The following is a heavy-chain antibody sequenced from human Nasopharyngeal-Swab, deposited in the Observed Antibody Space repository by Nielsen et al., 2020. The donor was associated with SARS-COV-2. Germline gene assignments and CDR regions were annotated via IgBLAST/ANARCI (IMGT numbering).Heavy chain of an antibody. CDR2: ISYDGSNK. CDR1: GFTFSSYA. Sequence: GGSLRLSCAASGFTFSSYAMHWVRQAPGKGLEWVAVISYDGSNKYYAGSVEGRFTISRDNSKNTLYLQMNSLRAEDTAVYYCARGGLLELGFYWYFDLWGRGTLVTVSS. V-gene: IGHV3-30-3*01. J-gene: IGHJ2*01. CDR3: ARGGLLELGFYWYFDL. D-gene: IGHD2-21*02.